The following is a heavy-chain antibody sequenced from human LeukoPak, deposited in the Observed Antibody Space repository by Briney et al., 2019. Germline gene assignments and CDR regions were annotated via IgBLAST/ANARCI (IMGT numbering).Heavy chain of an antibody. J-gene: IGHJ2*01. CDR1: GGSISSSTYY. D-gene: IGHD4-11*01. CDR3: ARQWGFDYSFDWYFDL. CDR2: LYYSGST. Sequence: SVTLSLTCTASGGSISSSTYYWGWIRQPPGKGLEWIGSLYYSGSTYYNPSLKSRVTMSVDTSKNQFSLKLSSVTAADTAVYYCARQWGFDYSFDWYFDLWGRGILVTVSS. V-gene: IGHV4-39*01.